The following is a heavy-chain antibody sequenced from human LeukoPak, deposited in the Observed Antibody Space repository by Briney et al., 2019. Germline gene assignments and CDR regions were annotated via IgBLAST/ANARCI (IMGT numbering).Heavy chain of an antibody. J-gene: IGHJ4*02. CDR1: RFSFSSYA. V-gene: IGHV3-23*01. Sequence: GGSLRLSCAASRFSFSSYAMAWVRQGPGKGLEWVSTISGLGGSIHYADSVKGRFTISRDNSKNTLYLQMSSLRAEDTAVYYCATDPGTMIVVPWGQGTLVTVSS. CDR3: ATDPGTMIVVP. CDR2: ISGLGGSI. D-gene: IGHD3-22*01.